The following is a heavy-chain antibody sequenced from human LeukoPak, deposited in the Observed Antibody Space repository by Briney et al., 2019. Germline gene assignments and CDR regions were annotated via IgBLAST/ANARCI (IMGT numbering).Heavy chain of an antibody. J-gene: IGHJ6*03. V-gene: IGHV4-4*02. D-gene: IGHD6-13*01. CDR1: GGSISSSNW. Sequence: SETLSLTCAVSGGSISSSNWWSWVRQPPGKGLEWIGYIYYSGSTNYNPSLKSRVTISVDTSKNQFSLKLSSVTAADTAVYYCASLRYSSSWSYYYYYMDVWGKGTTVTVSS. CDR2: IYYSGST. CDR3: ASLRYSSSWSYYYYYMDV.